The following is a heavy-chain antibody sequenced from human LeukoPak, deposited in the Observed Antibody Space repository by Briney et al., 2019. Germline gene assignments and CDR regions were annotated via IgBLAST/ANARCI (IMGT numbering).Heavy chain of an antibody. J-gene: IGHJ1*01. V-gene: IGHV3-30*18. CDR2: VSYDGGTI. D-gene: IGHD6-25*01. Sequence: GGSLRLSCAASGFTFRDYVMQWVRQAPRKGLECVGEVSYDGGTIFYADSVKGRFTISRDNSKNKLDLKMFSLRVEDTAMYYCAKEPNSYSSGWYFEDWGQGTLVTVSS. CDR3: AKEPNSYSSGWYFED. CDR1: GFTFRDYV.